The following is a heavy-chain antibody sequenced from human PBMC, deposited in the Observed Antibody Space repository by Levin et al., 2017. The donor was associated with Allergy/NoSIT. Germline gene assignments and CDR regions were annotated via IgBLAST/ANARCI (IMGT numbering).Heavy chain of an antibody. J-gene: IGHJ4*02. CDR3: ARGRNSVFLHN. V-gene: IGHV4-31*03. D-gene: IGHD5/OR15-5a*01. CDR2: IRYNDST. CDR1: GVSVSSDDYY. Sequence: SETLSLTCIVSGPVSGVSVSSDDYYWSWIRQHPGKGLEWIGYIRYNDSTHYNPSLKSRVTIPRDTSENHFSVRLSDGTAADTAVYYCARGRNSVFLHNWGQGILVTVSS.